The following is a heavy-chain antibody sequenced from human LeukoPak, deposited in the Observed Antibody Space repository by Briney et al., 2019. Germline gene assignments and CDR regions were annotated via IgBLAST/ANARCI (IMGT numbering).Heavy chain of an antibody. CDR2: FDPRDGET. D-gene: IGHD4-11*01. Sequence: ASVKVSCKVSGYTLTELSMHWVRQAPGKGLEWMGGFDPRDGETSYAQKFQGRVTMTEDTSTDTAYMELSSLRSEDTAVYYCATTTATTIASYFDYWGQPTLVTASS. J-gene: IGHJ4*02. V-gene: IGHV1-24*01. CDR3: ATTTATTIASYFDY. CDR1: GYTLTELS.